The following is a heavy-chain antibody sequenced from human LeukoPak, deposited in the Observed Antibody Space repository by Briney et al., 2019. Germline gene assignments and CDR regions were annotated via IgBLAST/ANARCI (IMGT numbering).Heavy chain of an antibody. J-gene: IGHJ3*02. CDR2: ISGGGGST. D-gene: IGHD3-3*01. CDR3: AKRKTIFGVVIGAFDI. CDR1: GFTFSSYA. V-gene: IGHV3-23*01. Sequence: GGSLRLSCAASGFTFSSYAMSWVRQAPGKGLEWVSAISGGGGSTYYADSVKGRFTISRDNSKNTLYLQMNSLRAEDTAVYYCAKRKTIFGVVIGAFDIWGQGTMVTVSS.